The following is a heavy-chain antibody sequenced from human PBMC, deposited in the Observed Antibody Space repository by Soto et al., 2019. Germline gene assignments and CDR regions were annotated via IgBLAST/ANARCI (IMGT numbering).Heavy chain of an antibody. V-gene: IGHV3-23*01. J-gene: IGHJ4*02. CDR2: ISGSDGKT. Sequence: GGSLRLSCAASGFSFGSYALSWVRQAPGKGLEWVSTISGSDGKTFYADSVKGRFSISRDTSQSTLYLQMNSLRADDTAMYYCARWSYLDYWGQGTQVTVSS. CDR1: GFSFGSYA. CDR3: ARWSYLDY. D-gene: IGHD3-3*01.